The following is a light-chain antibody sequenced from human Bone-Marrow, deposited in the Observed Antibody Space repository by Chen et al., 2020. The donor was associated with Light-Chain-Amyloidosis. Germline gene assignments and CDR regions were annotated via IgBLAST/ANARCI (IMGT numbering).Light chain of an antibody. Sequence: QSALTQPRSVSGSPGQSVTISCTGTSSDVGGYDYVSWYQQHPGKAPQLMIFDVTKRPSGVPHRFSGSKSGDTASLTISGLQTEDEADYYCCSYAGAYNYVFGTGTKGTVL. J-gene: IGLJ1*01. CDR2: DVT. CDR1: SSDVGGYDY. V-gene: IGLV2-11*01. CDR3: CSYAGAYNYV.